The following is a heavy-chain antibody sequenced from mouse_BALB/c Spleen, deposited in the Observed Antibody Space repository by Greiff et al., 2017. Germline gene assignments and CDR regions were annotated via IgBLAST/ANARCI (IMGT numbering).Heavy chain of an antibody. D-gene: IGHD2-2*01. J-gene: IGHJ1*01. CDR3: ARDGYDEDWYFDV. CDR1: GFTFSSFG. CDR2: ISSGSSTI. Sequence: EVQRVESGGGLVQPGGSRKLSCAASGFTFSSFGMHWVRQAPEKGLEWVAYISSGSSTIYYADTVKGRFTISRDNPKNTLFLQMTSLRSEDTAMYYCARDGYDEDWYFDVWGAGTTVTVSS. V-gene: IGHV5-17*02.